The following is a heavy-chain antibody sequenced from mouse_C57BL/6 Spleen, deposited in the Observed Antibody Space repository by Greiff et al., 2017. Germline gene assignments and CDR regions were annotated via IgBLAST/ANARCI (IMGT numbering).Heavy chain of an antibody. J-gene: IGHJ2*01. CDR3: TRSDYGSSYVYYFDY. D-gene: IGHD1-1*01. CDR2: IYPGNSDT. Sequence: VQLQQSGTVLARPGASVKMSCKTSGYTFTSSWMHWVKQRPGQGLEWIGAIYPGNSDTSYNQKFKGKAKLTAVTSASTAYMELSSLTNEDSAVYYCTRSDYGSSYVYYFDYWGQGTTLTVSS. V-gene: IGHV1-5*01. CDR1: GYTFTSSW.